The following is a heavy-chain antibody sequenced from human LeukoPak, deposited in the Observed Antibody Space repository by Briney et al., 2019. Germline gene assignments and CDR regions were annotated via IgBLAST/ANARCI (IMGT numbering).Heavy chain of an antibody. CDR3: ARDFGRGYDYVWGSFYFDY. Sequence: GGSLRLSCAASGFTFSSYAMSWVRQAPGKGLECVSAISGSGGSTYYADSVKGRFTISRDNSKNTLYLQMNSLRAEDTAVYYCARDFGRGYDYVWGSFYFDYWGQGTLVTVSS. V-gene: IGHV3-23*01. CDR2: ISGSGGST. CDR1: GFTFSSYA. J-gene: IGHJ4*02. D-gene: IGHD3-16*01.